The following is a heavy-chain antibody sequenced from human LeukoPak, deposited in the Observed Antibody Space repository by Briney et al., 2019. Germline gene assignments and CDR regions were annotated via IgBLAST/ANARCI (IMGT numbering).Heavy chain of an antibody. D-gene: IGHD6-13*01. J-gene: IGHJ4*02. CDR2: ISSSSSTI. CDR1: GFTFSSYS. V-gene: IGHV3-48*01. CDR3: ARTYISAAAAALEYFDY. Sequence: GGSLRLSCAASGFTFSSYSMNWVRQAPGKGLEWVSYISSSSSTIYYADSMKGRFTISRDNAKNSLYLQMNSLSAEDTAVYYCARTYISAAAAALEYFDYWGQGSLVTVSS.